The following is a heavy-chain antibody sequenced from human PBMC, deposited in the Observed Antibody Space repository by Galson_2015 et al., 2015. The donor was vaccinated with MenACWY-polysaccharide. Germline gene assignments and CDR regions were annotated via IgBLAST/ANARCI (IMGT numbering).Heavy chain of an antibody. J-gene: IGHJ4*02. CDR1: GFAFSTYA. D-gene: IGHD3-16*01. CDR2: ISSSGGRT. CDR3: AREKRITSYHDC. Sequence: SLRLSCATSGFAFSTYAFHWVRQAPGKGLQYVSAISSSGGRTFYADSVKGRFTVSRDNSKNTLYLQMDKLRVEDMGIYYCAREKRITSYHDCWRQAALVSVSS. V-gene: IGHV3-64*02.